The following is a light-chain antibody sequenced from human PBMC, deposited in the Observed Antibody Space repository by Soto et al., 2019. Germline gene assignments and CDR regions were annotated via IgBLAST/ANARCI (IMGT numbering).Light chain of an antibody. CDR2: DAS. CDR3: QQYNSYWT. CDR1: QSISSW. J-gene: IGKJ1*01. Sequence: DIQMTQSPSTLSASVGDRVTITCRASQSISSWLAWYQQKPGKAPKLLIYDASSLESGVPSRLSGSVSGTEFTLTISSLQPDDFATYYCQQYNSYWTFGQGTKVEIK. V-gene: IGKV1-5*01.